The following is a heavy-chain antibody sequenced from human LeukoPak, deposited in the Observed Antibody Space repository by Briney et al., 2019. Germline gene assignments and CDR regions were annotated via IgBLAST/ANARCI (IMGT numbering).Heavy chain of an antibody. J-gene: IGHJ3*02. CDR3: ARAPSGSYEGHDAFDI. CDR2: IYYSGST. Sequence: SETLSLTCTVSGGSISSSSYYWGWIRQPPGKGLEWIGSIYYSGSTYYNPSLKSRVTISVDTSKNQFSLKLSSVTAADTAVYYCARAPSGSYEGHDAFDIWGQGTMVTVSS. D-gene: IGHD1-26*01. CDR1: GGSISSSSYY. V-gene: IGHV4-39*07.